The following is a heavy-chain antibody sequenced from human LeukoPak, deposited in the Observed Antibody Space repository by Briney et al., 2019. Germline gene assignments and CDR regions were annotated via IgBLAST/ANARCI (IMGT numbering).Heavy chain of an antibody. CDR1: GFTFNKYA. Sequence: GGSLRLSCAASGFTFNKYAMTWVRQALGRGLVWVAVISASGDNTDYADSVKGRFTISRDNSKNTLSLQMNSLRVEDTAVYYCAKVVGTGTTLTDYWGQGTLVTVSS. CDR3: AKVVGTGTTLTDY. V-gene: IGHV3-23*01. J-gene: IGHJ4*02. CDR2: ISASGDNT. D-gene: IGHD1-1*01.